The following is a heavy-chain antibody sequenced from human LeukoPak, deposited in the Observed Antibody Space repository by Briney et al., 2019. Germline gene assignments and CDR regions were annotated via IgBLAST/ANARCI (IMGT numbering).Heavy chain of an antibody. CDR2: IIPFFGTA. CDR3: ARGLHPGTDSYGSGY. CDR1: GGTFSSYA. Sequence: GASVKVSGKASGGTFSSYAISWVRQAPGQGLEWMGGIIPFFGTANYAQKFQGRVTITTDESTSTAYMELSSLRSEDTAVYYCARGLHPGTDSYGSGYWGQGTLVTVSS. J-gene: IGHJ4*02. V-gene: IGHV1-69*05. D-gene: IGHD3-10*01.